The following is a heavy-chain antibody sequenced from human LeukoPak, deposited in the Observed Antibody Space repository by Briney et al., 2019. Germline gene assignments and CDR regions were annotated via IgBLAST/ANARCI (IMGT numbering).Heavy chain of an antibody. J-gene: IGHJ5*02. Sequence: PSETLSLTCTVSGGSISSYYWSWIRQPPGKGLEWIGYIYYGGSTNYNPSLKSRVTISVDTSKNQFSLKLSSVTAADTAVYYCARRLITGLGDWFDPWGQGTLVLVSS. CDR2: IYYGGST. CDR3: ARRLITGLGDWFDP. V-gene: IGHV4-59*08. D-gene: IGHD1-20*01. CDR1: GGSISSYY.